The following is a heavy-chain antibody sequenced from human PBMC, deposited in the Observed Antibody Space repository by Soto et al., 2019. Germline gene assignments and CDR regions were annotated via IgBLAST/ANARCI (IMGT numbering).Heavy chain of an antibody. CDR1: GFTFSSYW. J-gene: IGHJ4*02. CDR2: INSDGSST. D-gene: IGHD4-17*01. V-gene: IGHV3-74*01. CDR3: ARDVDYGDLNY. Sequence: GGSLRLSCAASGFTFSSYWMHWVRQAPGKGLVWVSRINSDGSSTSYADSVKGRFTISRDNAKNTLYLQMNSLRAEDMAVYYCARDVDYGDLNYWGQGTLVTVSS.